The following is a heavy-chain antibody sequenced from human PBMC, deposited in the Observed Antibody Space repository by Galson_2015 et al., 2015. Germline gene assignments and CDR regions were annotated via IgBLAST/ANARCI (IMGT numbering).Heavy chain of an antibody. D-gene: IGHD1-14*01. Sequence: SLRLSCAASGFTFSSYSMNWVRQAPGKGLEWVSSISSSSSYIYYADSVKGRFTISRDNAKNSLYLQMNSLRAEDTAVYYCARTEYNTTSGNGCYYFGMDDSGHATTVNESS. CDR3: ARTEYNTTSGNGCYYFGMDD. J-gene: IGHJ6*02. CDR1: GFTFSSYS. V-gene: IGHV3-21*01. CDR2: ISSSSSYI.